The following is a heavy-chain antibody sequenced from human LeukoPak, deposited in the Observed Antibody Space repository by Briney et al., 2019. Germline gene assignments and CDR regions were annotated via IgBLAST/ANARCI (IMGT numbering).Heavy chain of an antibody. CDR1: GFSFNSYG. CDR3: ARAEGYYDSSGNDAFDI. CDR2: IWYDGSNK. V-gene: IGHV3-33*08. D-gene: IGHD3-22*01. Sequence: GGSLRLSCTVSGFSFNSYGMHWGRQAPGTGLEWVAVIWYDGSNKYYADSVKGRFTISRDNSKNTLYLQMNSLRAEDTAVYYCARAEGYYDSSGNDAFDIWGQGTMVTVSS. J-gene: IGHJ3*02.